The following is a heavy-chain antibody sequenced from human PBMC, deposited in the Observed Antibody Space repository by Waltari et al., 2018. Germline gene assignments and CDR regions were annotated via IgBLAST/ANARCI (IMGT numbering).Heavy chain of an antibody. CDR1: GSTCNTYC. D-gene: IGHD3-22*01. CDR3: ARGHYDSSGYYLSYYYGLDV. Sequence: ELQLVESGGDLVQPGGFVRLSCAGAGSTCNTYCMPWVRQVPGKGLVWVSRINPHGTSTNYADSVKGRFTISRDNAKNTLYLQMNSLRAEDTAVYYCARGHYDSSGYYLSYYYGLDVWGQGTTVTVSS. V-gene: IGHV3-74*02. J-gene: IGHJ6*02. CDR2: INPHGTST.